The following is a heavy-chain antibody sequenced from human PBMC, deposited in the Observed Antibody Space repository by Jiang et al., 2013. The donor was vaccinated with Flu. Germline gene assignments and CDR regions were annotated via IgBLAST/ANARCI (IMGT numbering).Heavy chain of an antibody. Sequence: SGDSVSSNSAAWNWIRQSPSGGLEWLGRTYYRSKWYNDYAVSVKSRITINADTSKNQLSLQLSSVTAADTAVYYCARAVILEGMDVWGQGTTVSVSS. CDR1: GDSVSSNSAA. J-gene: IGHJ6*02. CDR2: TYYRSKWYN. CDR3: ARAVILEGMDV. D-gene: IGHD2-21*01. V-gene: IGHV6-1*01.